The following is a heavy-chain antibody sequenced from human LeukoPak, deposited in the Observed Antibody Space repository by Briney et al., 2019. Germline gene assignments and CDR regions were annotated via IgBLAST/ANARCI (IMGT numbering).Heavy chain of an antibody. CDR1: GFTFSSYW. D-gene: IGHD3-22*01. Sequence: GGTLRLSCAASGFTFSSYWMSWVRQAPGKGLEWVANIKKDGSEKYYVDSVKGRFTISRDNAKNSLYLQMNSLRAEDTAVYYCARDLYRIVVVPHYFDYWGQGTLVTVSS. J-gene: IGHJ4*02. V-gene: IGHV3-7*01. CDR2: IKKDGSEK. CDR3: ARDLYRIVVVPHYFDY.